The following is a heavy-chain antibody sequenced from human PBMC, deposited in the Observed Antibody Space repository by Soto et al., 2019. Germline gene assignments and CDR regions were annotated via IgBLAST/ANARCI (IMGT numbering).Heavy chain of an antibody. Sequence: KTGGSLRLSCTASGFTFGDYAMSWFRQAPGKGLEWVGFIRSKAYGGTTEYAASVKGRFTISRDDSKSIAYLQMNSLKTEDTAVYYCTRDRIAVAGLDYYYYGMDVWGQGTTVTVSS. V-gene: IGHV3-49*05. CDR2: IRSKAYGGTT. J-gene: IGHJ6*02. CDR3: TRDRIAVAGLDYYYYGMDV. CDR1: GFTFGDYA. D-gene: IGHD6-19*01.